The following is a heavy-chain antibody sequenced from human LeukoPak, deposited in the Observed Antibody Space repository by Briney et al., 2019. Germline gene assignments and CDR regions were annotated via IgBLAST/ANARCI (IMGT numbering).Heavy chain of an antibody. CDR1: GFTFSSYG. V-gene: IGHV3-33*01. Sequence: GRSLRLSCAASGFTFSSYGMHWVRQAPGKGLEWVAVIWYDGSNKYYADSVRGRFTISRDNSKNTLYLQMNSLRAEDTAVYYCVIPGEIAAAPFDYWGQGTLVTVSS. CDR3: VIPGEIAAAPFDY. J-gene: IGHJ4*02. D-gene: IGHD6-13*01. CDR2: IWYDGSNK.